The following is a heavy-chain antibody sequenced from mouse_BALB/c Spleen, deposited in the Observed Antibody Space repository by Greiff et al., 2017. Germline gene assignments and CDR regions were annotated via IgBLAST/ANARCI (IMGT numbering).Heavy chain of an antibody. J-gene: IGHJ2*01. CDR3: ARAHSLFDY. CDR2: ISYDGSN. V-gene: IGHV3-6*02. Sequence: EVQLQESGPGLVKPSQSLSLTCSVTGYSITSGYYWNWIRQFPGNTLEWMGYISYDGSNNYNPSLKNRISITRDTSKNQFFLKLNSVTTEDTATYYCARAHSLFDYWGQGTTLTVSA. CDR1: GYSITSGYY. D-gene: IGHD3-1*01.